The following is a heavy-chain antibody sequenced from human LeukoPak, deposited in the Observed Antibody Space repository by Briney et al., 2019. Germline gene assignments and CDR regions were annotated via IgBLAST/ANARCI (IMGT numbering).Heavy chain of an antibody. D-gene: IGHD3-9*01. J-gene: IGHJ4*02. CDR3: ARDLGVLTGTFFDF. CDR2: IIPIFGTA. V-gene: IGHV1-69*05. CDR1: GGTFSSYA. Sequence: ASVKVSCKXSGGTFSSYAISWVRQAPGQGLEWMGGIIPIFGTANYSQKFQGRVTLTTDTSTSTAYLELRSLRSDDTAIYCCARDLGVLTGTFFDFWGRGTLVTVSS.